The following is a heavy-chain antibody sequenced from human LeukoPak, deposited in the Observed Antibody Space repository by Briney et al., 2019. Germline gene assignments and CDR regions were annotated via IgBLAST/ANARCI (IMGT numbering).Heavy chain of an antibody. Sequence: PGGSLRLSCAASGFTVSSNYMSWVRQAPGKGLEWVSVIYSGDSTYYADSVKDRFTISRDSSKNTLYLQMNSLRAEDTAVYYCATTYVWGDFFDYWGQGTLVTVSS. CDR3: ATTYVWGDFFDY. D-gene: IGHD3-16*01. J-gene: IGHJ4*02. CDR1: GFTVSSNY. V-gene: IGHV3-66*01. CDR2: IYSGDST.